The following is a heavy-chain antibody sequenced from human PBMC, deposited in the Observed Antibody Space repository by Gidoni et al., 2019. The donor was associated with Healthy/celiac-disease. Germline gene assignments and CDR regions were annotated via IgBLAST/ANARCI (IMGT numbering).Heavy chain of an antibody. D-gene: IGHD6-13*01. Sequence: QVQLQESGPGLVKPSQTLSLTCTVSGGSISSGGYYWSWIRQHPGKGLEWIGYIYYSGSTYYNPSLKSRVTISVDTSKNQFSLKLSSVTAADTAVYYCARAPLYSSSWYKRPATFDYWGQGTLVTVSS. CDR1: GGSISSGGYY. V-gene: IGHV4-31*03. J-gene: IGHJ4*02. CDR2: IYYSGST. CDR3: ARAPLYSSSWYKRPATFDY.